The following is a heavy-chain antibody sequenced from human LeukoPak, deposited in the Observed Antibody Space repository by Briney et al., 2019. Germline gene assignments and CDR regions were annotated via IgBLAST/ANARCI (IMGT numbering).Heavy chain of an antibody. D-gene: IGHD6-6*01. V-gene: IGHV3-9*01. Sequence: PGRSLRLSCAASGFTFDDYAMHWVRQAPGKGLERVSGISWNSGSIGYADSVKGRFTISRDNAKNSLYLQMNSLRAEDTAVYYCARGHSSLRFDPWGQGTLVTVSS. J-gene: IGHJ5*02. CDR3: ARGHSSLRFDP. CDR2: ISWNSGSI. CDR1: GFTFDDYA.